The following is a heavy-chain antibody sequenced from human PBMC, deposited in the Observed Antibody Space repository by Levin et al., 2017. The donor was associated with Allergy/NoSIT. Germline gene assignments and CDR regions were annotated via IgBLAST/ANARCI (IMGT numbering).Heavy chain of an antibody. Sequence: GGSLRLSCAASGFTFSSYAMHWVRQAPGKGLEWVAVISYDGSNKYYADSVKGRFTISRDNSKNTLYLQMNSLRAEDTAVYYCARDYYDSSGYYYNEGHFQHWGQGTLVTVSS. V-gene: IGHV3-30-3*01. D-gene: IGHD3-22*01. CDR3: ARDYYDSSGYYYNEGHFQH. CDR1: GFTFSSYA. CDR2: ISYDGSNK. J-gene: IGHJ1*01.